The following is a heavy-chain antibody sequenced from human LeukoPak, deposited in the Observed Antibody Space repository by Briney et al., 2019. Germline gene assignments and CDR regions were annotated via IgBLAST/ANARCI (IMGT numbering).Heavy chain of an antibody. CDR1: GFTVSSNY. CDR3: ARDDYGDYGFDY. D-gene: IGHD4-17*01. J-gene: IGHJ4*02. CDR2: IYSGGST. V-gene: IGHV3-53*01. Sequence: GGSLRLSCAASGFTVSSNYMSWVRQAPGKGLEWVSVIYSGGSTYYADSVKGRFTISRDNSKNTLYLQMNSLRAEDTALYYCARDDYGDYGFDYWGQGTLVTVSS.